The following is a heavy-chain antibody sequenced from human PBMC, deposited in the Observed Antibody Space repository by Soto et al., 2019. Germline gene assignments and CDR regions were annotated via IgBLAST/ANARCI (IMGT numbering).Heavy chain of an antibody. D-gene: IGHD2-8*01. CDR3: ARERMVYATNYYYYGMDV. Sequence: ASVKVSCKASGYTFTSYDINWVRQATGQGLEWMGWMNPNSGNTGYAQKFQGRVTMTRNTSISTAYMELSSLRSEDTAVYYCARERMVYATNYYYYGMDVWGQGTTVTVSS. CDR2: MNPNSGNT. CDR1: GYTFTSYD. V-gene: IGHV1-8*01. J-gene: IGHJ6*02.